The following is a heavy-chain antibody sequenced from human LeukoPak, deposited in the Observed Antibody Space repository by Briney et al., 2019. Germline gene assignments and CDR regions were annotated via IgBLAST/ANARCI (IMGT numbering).Heavy chain of an antibody. D-gene: IGHD6-19*01. CDR3: ARQMGIAVAGTHYYYGMDV. CDR1: GGSISSYY. J-gene: IGHJ6*02. CDR2: IYTSGST. Sequence: SETLSLTCTVSGGSISSYYWSWIRQPAGKGLEWIGRIYTSGSTNFSPSLKSRVTMSVDTSKNQFSLKLSSVTAADTAVYYCARQMGIAVAGTHYYYGMDVWGQGTTVTVSS. V-gene: IGHV4-4*07.